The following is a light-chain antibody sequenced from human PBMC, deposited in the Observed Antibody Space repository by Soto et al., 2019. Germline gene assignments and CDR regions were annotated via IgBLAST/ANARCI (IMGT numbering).Light chain of an antibody. CDR3: QQDYRYPLT. Sequence: AIQMTQSPSSLSASVGDSVTITCRASQDISDDLGWYQQKPGKAPKLLIYAASSLERGVLSRFSGSGSGTDFTLTISSLQPEDFATYYCQQDYRYPLTFGGGTKVEIK. CDR1: QDISDD. J-gene: IGKJ4*01. V-gene: IGKV1-6*01. CDR2: AAS.